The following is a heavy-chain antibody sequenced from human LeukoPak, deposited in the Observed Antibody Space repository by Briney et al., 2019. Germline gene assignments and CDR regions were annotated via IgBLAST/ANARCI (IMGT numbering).Heavy chain of an antibody. CDR2: IKQDGSEK. CDR1: GFTFSGYW. CDR3: ARQGDDY. D-gene: IGHD3-16*01. J-gene: IGHJ4*02. V-gene: IGHV3-7*01. Sequence: GGSLRLSCAASGFTFSGYWMSWVRQAPGKGLEWVANIKQDGSEKYYVDSVKGRFTISRDNAKNSLYLQMNSIRAEDTAVYYCARQGDDYWGQGTLVTVSS.